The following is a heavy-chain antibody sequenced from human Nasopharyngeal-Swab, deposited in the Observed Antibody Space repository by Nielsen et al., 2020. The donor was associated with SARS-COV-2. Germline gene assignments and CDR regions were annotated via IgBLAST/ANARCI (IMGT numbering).Heavy chain of an antibody. CDR2: IRSKANSYAT. J-gene: IGHJ5*02. D-gene: IGHD3-10*01. Sequence: VRQMPGKGLEWVGRIRSKANSYATAYAASVKGRFTISRDNSKNTLYLQMNSLRAEDTAVYYCARDYYGSGKGWFDPWGQGTLVTVSS. V-gene: IGHV3-73*01. CDR3: ARDYYGSGKGWFDP.